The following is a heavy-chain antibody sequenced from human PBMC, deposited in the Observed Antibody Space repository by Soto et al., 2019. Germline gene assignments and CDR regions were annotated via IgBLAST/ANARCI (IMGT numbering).Heavy chain of an antibody. CDR2: ISYAGSNK. D-gene: IGHD5-18*01. CDR3: ARGGYSYAGGAFDI. V-gene: IGHV3-30-3*01. CDR1: GFTFSSYA. Sequence: QVQLVESGGGVVQPGRSLRLSCAASGFTFSSYAMHWVRQAQGKGLEWVAVISYAGSNKYYADSVKGRFTISRDNSKNTLYLQMNSLRAEDTAVYYCARGGYSYAGGAFDIWGQGTMGTVSS. J-gene: IGHJ3*02.